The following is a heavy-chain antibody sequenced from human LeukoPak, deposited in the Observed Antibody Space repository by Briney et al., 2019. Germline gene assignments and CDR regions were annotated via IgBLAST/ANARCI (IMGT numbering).Heavy chain of an antibody. CDR2: IYSDAGT. CDR3: ASTSIIRGHEHDQFY. V-gene: IGHV3-53*01. D-gene: IGHD3-10*01. Sequence: PGGSLRLSCAASGFTVSSNYMGWVRQAPGKGLEWVSIIYSDAGTYYTDSVKGRFTISRDNSKNTLYLQMNSLRAEDTAVYYCASTSIIRGHEHDQFYWGQGTLVSVSS. J-gene: IGHJ4*02. CDR1: GFTVSSNY.